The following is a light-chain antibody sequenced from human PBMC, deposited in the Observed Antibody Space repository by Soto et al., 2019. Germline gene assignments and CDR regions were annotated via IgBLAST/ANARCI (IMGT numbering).Light chain of an antibody. Sequence: QSALTQPASVSWSPGQSITISCSGFSSDVGDYNYVSWYQQHAGKVPKLIIYEVTNRPLGVSSRFSGSKSGYTASLTISGLQTDDEADYYCSSYTSSIRIFGGGTKVTVL. CDR3: SSYTSSIRI. J-gene: IGLJ2*01. V-gene: IGLV2-14*01. CDR1: SSDVGDYNY. CDR2: EVT.